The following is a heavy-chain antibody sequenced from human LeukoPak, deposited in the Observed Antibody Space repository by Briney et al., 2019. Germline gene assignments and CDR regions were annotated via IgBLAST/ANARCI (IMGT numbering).Heavy chain of an antibody. CDR2: ISGSGGST. J-gene: IGHJ4*02. Sequence: GGSLNPPWQASESTFRSIALSWSGKPQGKGLEWVSAISGSGGSTYYADSAKGWFTISRDNSKNTLYLQMNSLRAEDTAVYYCAKDNSLGYWGQGTLVTVSS. D-gene: IGHD5-24*01. CDR3: AKDNSLGY. V-gene: IGHV3-23*01. CDR1: ESTFRSIA.